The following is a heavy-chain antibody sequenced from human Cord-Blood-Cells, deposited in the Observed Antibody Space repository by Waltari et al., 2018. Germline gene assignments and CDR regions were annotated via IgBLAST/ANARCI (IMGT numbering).Heavy chain of an antibody. V-gene: IGHV4-59*08. CDR2: IYYSGST. CDR1: GGSISSYY. CDR3: ARRKRSFDY. Sequence: QVQLQESGPGLVKPSETLSLTCTVSGGSISSYYWSWIRQPPGKGLEWIGYIYYSGSTNSNPSLKSRVTISVDTSKNQFSLKLSSVTAADTAVYYCARRKRSFDYWGQGTLVTVSS. J-gene: IGHJ4*02. D-gene: IGHD4-17*01.